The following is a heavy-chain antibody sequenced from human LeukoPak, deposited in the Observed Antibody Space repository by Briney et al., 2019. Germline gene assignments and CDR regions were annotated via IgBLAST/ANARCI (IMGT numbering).Heavy chain of an antibody. CDR2: IRPDGRET. V-gene: IGHV3-74*01. Sequence: GGSLRLSCAASGFTFTNHWMHWVRQAPGKGLVWVSRIRPDGRETNHADSVKGRFTISRDNSKNTLYLQMNSLRAEDTAVYYCATMTTVTTSAFDIWGQGTMVTVSS. CDR1: GFTFTNHW. D-gene: IGHD4-17*01. J-gene: IGHJ3*02. CDR3: ATMTTVTTSAFDI.